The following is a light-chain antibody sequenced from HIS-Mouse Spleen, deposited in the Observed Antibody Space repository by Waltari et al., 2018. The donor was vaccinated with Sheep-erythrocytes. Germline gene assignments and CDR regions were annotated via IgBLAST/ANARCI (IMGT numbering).Light chain of an antibody. V-gene: IGLV1-47*01. CDR3: EAWDDGLGGNWV. J-gene: IGLJ3*02. Sequence: GQRVTISCSGSSSNIGNNYVYWYQQLPGTAPKRPIYRNNQRPSGYPDRSSGSKSVTAPSLAISGLRSEDGADYYWEAWDDGLGGNWVFGGGTKLTVL. CDR1: SSNIGNNY. CDR2: RNN.